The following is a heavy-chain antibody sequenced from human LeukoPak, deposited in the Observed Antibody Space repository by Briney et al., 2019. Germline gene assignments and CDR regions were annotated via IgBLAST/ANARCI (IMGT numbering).Heavy chain of an antibody. CDR3: ARGAVGSHPYYYGMDV. Sequence: HWASVKVSCKASGGTFSSYAISWVRQAPGQGLEWMGGIIPILGTANYAQKFQGRVTITADESTSTAYMELSSLRSEDTAVYYCARGAVGSHPYYYGMDVWGQGTTVTVSS. CDR1: GGTFSSYA. V-gene: IGHV1-69*13. CDR2: IIPILGTA. J-gene: IGHJ6*02. D-gene: IGHD1-26*01.